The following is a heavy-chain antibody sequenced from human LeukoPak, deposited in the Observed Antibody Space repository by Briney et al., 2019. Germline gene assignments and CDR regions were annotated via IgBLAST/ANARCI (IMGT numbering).Heavy chain of an antibody. D-gene: IGHD5-24*01. J-gene: IGHJ5*02. V-gene: IGHV4-34*01. CDR3: ARGVGDGYNLLRWFDP. CDR1: GGSFSRYY. CDR2: INHSGST. Sequence: SETLSLTCAVYGGSFSRYYWTWIRQPPGKGLEWIGEINHSGSTNYNPSLKSRVTISVDTSKNQFSLKLSSVTAADTAVYYCARGVGDGYNLLRWFDPWGQGTLVTVSS.